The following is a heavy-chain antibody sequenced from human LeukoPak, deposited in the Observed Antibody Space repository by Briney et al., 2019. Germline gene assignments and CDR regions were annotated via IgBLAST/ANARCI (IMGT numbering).Heavy chain of an antibody. D-gene: IGHD6-19*01. V-gene: IGHV3-23*01. J-gene: IGHJ5*02. Sequence: GGSLRLSCAASGFTFSSYAVTWVRQAPGKGLEWVSGISGSGSNTYYADSVKGRFTISRDNSKNTLYLQMNSLRAEDTAVYYCAKGSSGWYPIPFDPWGQGTLVTVSS. CDR3: AKGSSGWYPIPFDP. CDR2: ISGSGSNT. CDR1: GFTFSSYA.